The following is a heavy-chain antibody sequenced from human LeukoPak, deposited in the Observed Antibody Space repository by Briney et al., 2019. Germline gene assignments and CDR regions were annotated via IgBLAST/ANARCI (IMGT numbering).Heavy chain of an antibody. CDR1: GFTFSSYA. V-gene: IGHV3-23*01. CDR3: ARGEGGIAAAGTDF. Sequence: GGSLRLSCAASGFTFSSYAMSWVRQAPGKGLEWVSAISGSGGSTYYADSVKGRFTISRDNSKNTLYLQMNSLRAEDTAVYYCARGEGGIAAAGTDFWGQGTLVTVSS. J-gene: IGHJ4*02. D-gene: IGHD6-13*01. CDR2: ISGSGGST.